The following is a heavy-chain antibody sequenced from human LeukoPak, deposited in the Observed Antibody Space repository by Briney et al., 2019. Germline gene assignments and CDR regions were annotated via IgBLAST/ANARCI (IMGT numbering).Heavy chain of an antibody. CDR2: ISGSGGST. D-gene: IGHD4/OR15-4a*01. V-gene: IGHV3-23*01. Sequence: PGGSLRLSCAASGFTFSNYAMSWVRQAPGKGLEWVSGISGSGGSTYYADSVKGRFTISRDNSKNTLYLQMNSLRAEDTAVYYCARRAGAYSHPYDYWGQGTLVTVSS. J-gene: IGHJ4*02. CDR3: ARRAGAYSHPYDY. CDR1: GFTFSNYA.